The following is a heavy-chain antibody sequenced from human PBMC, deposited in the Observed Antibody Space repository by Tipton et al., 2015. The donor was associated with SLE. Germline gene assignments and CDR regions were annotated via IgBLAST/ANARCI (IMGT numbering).Heavy chain of an antibody. D-gene: IGHD6-13*01. J-gene: IGHJ6*02. CDR3: ARQGQQLVRPYYYGMDV. V-gene: IGHV4-59*08. CDR2: IYYSGST. CDR1: GGSISSYY. Sequence: TLSLTCTVSGGSISSYYWSWIRQPPGKGLEWIGDIYYSGSTNYNPSLKSRVTISVDTPKNQFSLKLSSVTAADTAVYYCARQGQQLVRPYYYGMDVWGQGTTVTVSS.